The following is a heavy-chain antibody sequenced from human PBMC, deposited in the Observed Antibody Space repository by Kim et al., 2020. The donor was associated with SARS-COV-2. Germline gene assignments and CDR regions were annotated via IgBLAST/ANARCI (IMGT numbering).Heavy chain of an antibody. J-gene: IGHJ4*02. CDR3: ASPGRRKRGFDY. CDR1: GGSFSGYY. V-gene: IGHV4-34*01. CDR2: INHSGST. D-gene: IGHD2-15*01. Sequence: SETLSLTCAVYGGSFSGYYWSWIRQPPGKGLEWIGEINHSGSTNYNPSLKSRVTISVDTSKNQFSLKLSSVTAADTAVYYCASPGRRKRGFDYWGQGTLVTVSS.